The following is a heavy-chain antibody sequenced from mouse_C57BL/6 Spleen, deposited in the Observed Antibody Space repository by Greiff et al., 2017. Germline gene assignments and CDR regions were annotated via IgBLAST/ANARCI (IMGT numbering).Heavy chain of an antibody. Sequence: VQLKQSGPELVKPGASVKISCKASGYSFTDYNMNWVKQSNGKSLEWIGVINPNYGTTSYNQKFQGKATLTVDQSSSTAYMQLNSLTSEDSAVYYCARSEDYDFRDYYAMDYWGQETSVTVSS. V-gene: IGHV1-39*01. CDR3: ARSEDYDFRDYYAMDY. CDR2: INPNYGTT. D-gene: IGHD2-4*01. CDR1: GYSFTDYN. J-gene: IGHJ4*01.